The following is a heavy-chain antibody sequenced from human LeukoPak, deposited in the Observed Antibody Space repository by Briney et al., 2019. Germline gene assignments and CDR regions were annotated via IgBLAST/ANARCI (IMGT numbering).Heavy chain of an antibody. J-gene: IGHJ1*01. CDR3: ASPTLGYCSSTSCLTAEYFQH. D-gene: IGHD2-2*01. CDR2: IYYSGST. V-gene: IGHV4-39*01. CDR1: GGSISSSSYY. Sequence: SETLSLTCTVSGGSISSSSYYWGWIRQPPGKGLEWIGSIYYSGSTYYNPSLKSRVTISVDTSKNQFSLKLSSVTAADTAVYYCASPTLGYCSSTSCLTAEYFQHWGQGTLVTVSS.